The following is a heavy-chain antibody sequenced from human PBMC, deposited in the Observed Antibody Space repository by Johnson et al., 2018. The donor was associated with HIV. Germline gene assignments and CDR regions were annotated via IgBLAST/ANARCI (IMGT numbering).Heavy chain of an antibody. V-gene: IGHV3-48*04. Sequence: VQLVESGGGVVRPGGSLRLSCAASGFTFDDYGMSWVRQAPGKGLEWVSYISSSGIYYADSVKDRFTVSRDSAKNSLYVQMNSLRAEDTAVYYCARPRRLFEGHDAFDIWGQGTMVTVSS. CDR3: ARPRRLFEGHDAFDI. D-gene: IGHD2-21*01. CDR1: GFTFDDYG. J-gene: IGHJ3*02. CDR2: ISSSGI.